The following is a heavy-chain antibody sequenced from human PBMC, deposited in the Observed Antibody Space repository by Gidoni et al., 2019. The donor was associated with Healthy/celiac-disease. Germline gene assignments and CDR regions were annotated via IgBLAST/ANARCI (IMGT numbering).Heavy chain of an antibody. V-gene: IGHV4-61*02. CDR1: GGSLSSGSYF. Sequence: QVQLQESGPGLVKPSPTLYLTCTVSGGSLSSGSYFWSWIRQPAGKGLVWVGRIYTSGSTNYNPSLQSRVTISVDTSKNQFSLKLSSVTAADTAVYYCARGGTHNWFDPWGQGTLVTVSS. J-gene: IGHJ5*02. CDR2: IYTSGST. D-gene: IGHD1-7*01. CDR3: ARGGTHNWFDP.